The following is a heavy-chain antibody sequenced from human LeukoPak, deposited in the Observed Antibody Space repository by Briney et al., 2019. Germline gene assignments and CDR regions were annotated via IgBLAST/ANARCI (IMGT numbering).Heavy chain of an antibody. V-gene: IGHV3-21*01. D-gene: IGHD6-13*01. CDR2: ISSSSSYI. CDR1: GFTFSSYS. Sequence: GGSLRLSCAASGFTFSSYSMNWVRQAPGKGLEWVSSISSSSSYIYYADSVKGRFTISRGNAKNSLYLQMNSLRAEDTAVYYCARGAAAGRYYYYYMDVWGKGTTVTISS. CDR3: ARGAAAGRYYYYYMDV. J-gene: IGHJ6*03.